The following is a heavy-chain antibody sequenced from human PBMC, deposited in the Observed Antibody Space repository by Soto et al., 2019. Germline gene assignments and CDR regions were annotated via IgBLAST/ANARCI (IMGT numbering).Heavy chain of an antibody. J-gene: IGHJ3*02. D-gene: IGHD2-2*01. V-gene: IGHV3-7*01. CDR1: GFTFNTYW. CDR2: IKQDGTDN. Sequence: PGGSLRLSCAASGFTFNTYWMSWVRQAPGKXLQRVAKIKQDGTDNFYAEYLKRRLTLPTDNPKNSLYLQMNSLQHEEKAVYYCETDPDIVVESVTYDDYDIWGQGTMVTVSS. CDR3: ETDPDIVVESVTYDDYDI.